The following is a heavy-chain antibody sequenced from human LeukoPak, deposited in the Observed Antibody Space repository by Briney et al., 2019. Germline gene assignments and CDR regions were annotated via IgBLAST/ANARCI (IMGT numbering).Heavy chain of an antibody. CDR1: GFTFSSYS. CDR2: ISSSSSTI. D-gene: IGHD6-13*01. CDR3: ARDLGSSWYRLFDY. Sequence: GGSLRLSCAASGFTFSSYSMNWVRQAPGKGLEWVSYISSSSSTIYYADSVKGRFTISRDNAKNSLYLQMNSLRAEDTAVYYCARDLGSSWYRLFDYWGQGTLVTVSS. V-gene: IGHV3-48*04. J-gene: IGHJ4*02.